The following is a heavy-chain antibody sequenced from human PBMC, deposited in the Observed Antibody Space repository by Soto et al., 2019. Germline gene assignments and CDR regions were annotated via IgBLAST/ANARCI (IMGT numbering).Heavy chain of an antibody. D-gene: IGHD1-26*01. CDR2: IYRDGRT. V-gene: IGHV4-4*02. Sequence: LSLTCAVSSGSISGGNWWGWVCQSPGKGLEWIGEIYRDGRTNYNPSLKSRVTLSVDNSNNHFSLRLTSVIAADTAVYYCTHNGHYCLDYWCQGILLTVSS. CDR1: SGSISGGNW. J-gene: IGHJ4*02. CDR3: THNGHYCLDY.